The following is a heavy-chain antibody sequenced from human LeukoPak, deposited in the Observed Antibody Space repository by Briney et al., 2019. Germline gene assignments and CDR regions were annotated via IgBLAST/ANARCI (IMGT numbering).Heavy chain of an antibody. J-gene: IGHJ6*03. CDR3: ARDGITYEPPEYYYYYYYMDV. Sequence: GGSLRLSCAASGFTFSSYWMSWVRQAPGKGLEWVANIKQDGSEKYYVDSVKGRFTISRDNAKNSLYLQMNSLRAEDTAVYYCARDGITYEPPEYYYYYYYMDVWGNGTTVTVSS. D-gene: IGHD3-10*01. CDR2: IKQDGSEK. CDR1: GFTFSSYW. V-gene: IGHV3-7*01.